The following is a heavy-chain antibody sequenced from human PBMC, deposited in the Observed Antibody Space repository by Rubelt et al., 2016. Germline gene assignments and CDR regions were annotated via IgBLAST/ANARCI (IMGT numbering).Heavy chain of an antibody. J-gene: IGHJ3*02. CDR1: GYSFTSYW. CDR3: ARRDVVVVAARDAFDI. D-gene: IGHD2-15*01. CDR2: IYPGDSDT. Sequence: KISCKGSGYSFTSYWIGWVRQMPGKGLEWMGIIYPGDSDTSYSPSFQGQVTISADKSISTAYLQWSSLKASDTAMYYCARRDVVVVAARDAFDIWGQGTMVTVSS. V-gene: IGHV5-51*01.